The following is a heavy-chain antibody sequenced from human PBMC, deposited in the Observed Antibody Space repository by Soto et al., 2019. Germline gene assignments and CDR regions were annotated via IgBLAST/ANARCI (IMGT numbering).Heavy chain of an antibody. CDR2: IFPKFGTT. J-gene: IGHJ6*02. V-gene: IGHV1-69*13. Sequence: SVKVSCKASGDTDTDYVISWVRQAPGQGLEWMGGIFPKFGTTYSAQKLQDRLTITADESTSTVYMQLSSLRLDDTAVYYCEAEMTFGKLSVVWGQGTTVTVSS. CDR3: EAEMTFGKLSVV. D-gene: IGHD3-16*02. CDR1: GDTDTDYV.